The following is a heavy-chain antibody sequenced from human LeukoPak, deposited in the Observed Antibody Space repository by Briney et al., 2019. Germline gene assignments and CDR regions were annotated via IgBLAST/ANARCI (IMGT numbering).Heavy chain of an antibody. CDR1: GYTFTSYY. CDR2: MNPNSGNT. Sequence: ASVKVSCKASGYTFTSYYMHWVRQAPGQGLEWMGWMNPNSGNTGYAQKFQGRVTITRNTSISTAYMELSSLRSEDTAVYYCARGPWGAMTWGQGTLVTVSS. J-gene: IGHJ5*02. V-gene: IGHV1-8*03. CDR3: ARGPWGAMT. D-gene: IGHD3-16*01.